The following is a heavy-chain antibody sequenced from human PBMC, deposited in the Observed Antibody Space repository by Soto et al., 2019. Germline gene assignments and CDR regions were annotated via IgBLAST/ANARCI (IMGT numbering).Heavy chain of an antibody. CDR1: GGSFSGYY. CDR3: ARCSSGWYEGIYGY. J-gene: IGHJ4*02. D-gene: IGHD6-19*01. V-gene: IGHV4-34*01. Sequence: SETLSLTCAVYGGSFSGYYWSWIRQPPGKGLEWIGEINHSGSTNYNPSLKSRVTISVDTSKNQFSLKLSSVTAADTAVYYCARCSSGWYEGIYGYWGQGTLVTVSS. CDR2: INHSGST.